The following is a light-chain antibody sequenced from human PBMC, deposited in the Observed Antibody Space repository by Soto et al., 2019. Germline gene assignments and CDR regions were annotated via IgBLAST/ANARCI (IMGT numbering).Light chain of an antibody. Sequence: DIQMTQSPSTLSASVGDRVTITCRASQSINSWLAWYQQKRGKAPKLLIYDASILESGVPSRFSGSGSGTELTLSISSLKTDDFDTYYCQQYNLWYTFGQGTKVDIK. CDR2: DAS. CDR3: QQYNLWYT. V-gene: IGKV1-5*01. J-gene: IGKJ2*01. CDR1: QSINSW.